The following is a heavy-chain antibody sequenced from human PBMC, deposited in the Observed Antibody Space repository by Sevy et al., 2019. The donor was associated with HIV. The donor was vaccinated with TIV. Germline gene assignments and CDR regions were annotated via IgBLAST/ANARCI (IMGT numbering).Heavy chain of an antibody. CDR2: IYPRDSDT. Sequence: GESLKISCKGSGYSFADYWIGWVRQMPGKGLEWMGIIYPRDSDTRYSPSFQGQVTISAVKSITTAYLQWSSLKASDTAMYYCARQPAGGADYFDYWGQGTLVTVSS. CDR3: ARQPAGGADYFDY. V-gene: IGHV5-51*01. D-gene: IGHD3-10*01. J-gene: IGHJ4*02. CDR1: GYSFADYW.